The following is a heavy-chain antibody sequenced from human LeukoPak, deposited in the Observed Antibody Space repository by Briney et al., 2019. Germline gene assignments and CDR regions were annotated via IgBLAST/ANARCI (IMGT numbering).Heavy chain of an antibody. CDR2: VNHSGST. D-gene: IGHD2-2*01. CDR3: ARDSDCSSTSCYVRMFWFDP. J-gene: IGHJ5*02. Sequence: PSETLSLTCAVYGGSFSGYYWSWIRQPPGKGLEWIGEVNHSGSTNYNPSLKSRVTISVDTSKNQFSLKLSSVTAADTAVYYCARDSDCSSTSCYVRMFWFDPWGQGTLVTVSS. V-gene: IGHV4-34*01. CDR1: GGSFSGYY.